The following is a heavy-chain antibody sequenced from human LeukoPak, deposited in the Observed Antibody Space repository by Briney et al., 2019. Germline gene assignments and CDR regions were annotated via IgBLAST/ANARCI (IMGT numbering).Heavy chain of an antibody. D-gene: IGHD1-26*01. V-gene: IGHV5-51*01. CDR3: ARVSGSYAPRERYFDY. Sequence: GESLKISCKGSGYSFTNYWIGWVRQMPGKGLEWMGIIYPDDSDTRYSPSFQGQVTISADKSISTAYLQWSSLKASDTAMYYCARVSGSYAPRERYFDYWGQGTLVTVSS. CDR1: GYSFTNYW. J-gene: IGHJ4*02. CDR2: IYPDDSDT.